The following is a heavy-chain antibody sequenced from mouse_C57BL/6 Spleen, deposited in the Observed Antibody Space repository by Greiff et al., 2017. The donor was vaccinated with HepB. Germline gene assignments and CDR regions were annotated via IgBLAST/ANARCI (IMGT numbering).Heavy chain of an antibody. CDR3: ARPLTGTLDY. CDR1: GFTFSDYG. Sequence: DVMLVESGGGLVKPGGSLKLSCAASGFTFSDYGMHWVRQAPEKGLEWVAYISSGSSTIYYADTVKGRFTISRDNAKNTLFLQMTSLRSEDTAMYYCARPLTGTLDYWGQGTTLTVSS. D-gene: IGHD4-1*01. J-gene: IGHJ2*01. CDR2: ISSGSSTI. V-gene: IGHV5-17*01.